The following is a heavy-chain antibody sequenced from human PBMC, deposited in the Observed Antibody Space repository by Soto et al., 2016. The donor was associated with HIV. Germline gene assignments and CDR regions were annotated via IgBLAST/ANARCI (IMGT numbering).Heavy chain of an antibody. CDR3: ARGTYYYGSGSPFHLDY. CDR2: IWYDGSNK. V-gene: IGHV3-33*01. J-gene: IGHJ4*02. D-gene: IGHD3-10*01. Sequence: VQLVESGGGVVQPGRSLRLSCAASEFTFNTYGMHWVRQAPGKGLEWVAVIWYDGSNKYYADSVKGRFTISRDNSKNTLYLQMNSLRAEDTAVYYCARGTYYYGSGSPFHLDYWGQGSLVTVSS. CDR1: EFTFNTYG.